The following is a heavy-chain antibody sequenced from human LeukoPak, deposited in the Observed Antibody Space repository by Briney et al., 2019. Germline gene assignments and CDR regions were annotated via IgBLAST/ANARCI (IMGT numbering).Heavy chain of an antibody. Sequence: PGGSLRLSCAASGFTVSSNYMSWVRQAPGKGLEWVSVIYSGGSTYYADSVKGRFTISRDNSKNTLYLQMNSLRAEDTAVYYRARVGDIVVVPADTWGKGTTVTVSS. CDR1: GFTVSSNY. CDR3: ARVGDIVVVPADT. V-gene: IGHV3-66*02. CDR2: IYSGGST. D-gene: IGHD2-2*01. J-gene: IGHJ6*04.